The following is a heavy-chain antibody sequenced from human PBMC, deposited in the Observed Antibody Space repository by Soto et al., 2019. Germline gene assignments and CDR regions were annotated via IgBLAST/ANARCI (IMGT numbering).Heavy chain of an antibody. V-gene: IGHV3-30*18. Sequence: QVQLVESGGGVVQPGRSLRLSCAASGFTFSSYGMHWVRQAPGKGLEWVAVISYDGSNKYYADSVKGRFTISRDNSKNTLYLQMNSLRAEDTAVYYCAKFAERRYSTNGVCWSPPELAENKGYGMDVWGQGTTVTVSS. J-gene: IGHJ6*02. D-gene: IGHD2-8*01. CDR1: GFTFSSYG. CDR3: AKFAERRYSTNGVCWSPPELAENKGYGMDV. CDR2: ISYDGSNK.